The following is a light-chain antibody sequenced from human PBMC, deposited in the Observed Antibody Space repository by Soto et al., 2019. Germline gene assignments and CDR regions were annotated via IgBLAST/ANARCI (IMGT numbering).Light chain of an antibody. Sequence: EIVLTQSPATLSLSPGERATLSCRASQSVSTNYLAWYRQRPGQAPGPLIYAASSRAPGISDRFSGSGSGTDFTLTISRLEPEDFAVYYCQQYGSVPWTFGQGTPVEIK. CDR1: QSVSTNY. CDR3: QQYGSVPWT. J-gene: IGKJ1*01. V-gene: IGKV3-20*01. CDR2: AAS.